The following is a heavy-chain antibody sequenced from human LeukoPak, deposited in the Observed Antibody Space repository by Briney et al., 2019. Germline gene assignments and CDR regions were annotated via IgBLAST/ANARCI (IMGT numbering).Heavy chain of an antibody. Sequence: PSETLSLTCAVYGGSFSGYYWSWIRQPPGKGLEWIGEINYSGSTNYNPSLKSRVTISVDTSKNQFSLKLSSVTAADTAVYYCARVGFGELGFDYWGQGTLVTVSS. D-gene: IGHD3-10*01. J-gene: IGHJ4*02. CDR3: ARVGFGELGFDY. CDR1: GGSFSGYY. CDR2: INYSGST. V-gene: IGHV4-34*01.